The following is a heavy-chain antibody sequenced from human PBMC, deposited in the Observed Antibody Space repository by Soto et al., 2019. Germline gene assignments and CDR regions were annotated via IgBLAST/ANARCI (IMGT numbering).Heavy chain of an antibody. CDR1: GFTFSDY. Sequence: GWLRRSGSASGFTFSDYMSWIRQAPGKGLEWVSYISSSGSTIYYADSVKGRFTISRDNAKNSLYLQMNSLRAEDTAVYYCARDTVVFDYWGQGTLVTVYS. CDR3: ARDTVVFDY. V-gene: IGHV3-11*01. D-gene: IGHD4-17*01. J-gene: IGHJ4*02. CDR2: ISSSGSTI.